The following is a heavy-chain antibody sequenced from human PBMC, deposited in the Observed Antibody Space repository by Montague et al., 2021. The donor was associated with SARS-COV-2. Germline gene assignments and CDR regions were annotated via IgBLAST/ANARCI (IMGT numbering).Heavy chain of an antibody. CDR2: ISYSGST. CDR3: GLGRGFAVGNHYYYSYGLDV. CDR1: GGSIRSSSHF. Sequence: SETLSLTCTVSGGSIRSSSHFWGWFRQPPGQRLEWIGTISYSGSTYYSPSLKSRVIISADTSKNQFSLKLRSVTAADTAVYFCGLGRGFAVGNHYYYSYGLDVWGQGTTVTVSS. J-gene: IGHJ6*02. V-gene: IGHV4-39*07. D-gene: IGHD3-10*01.